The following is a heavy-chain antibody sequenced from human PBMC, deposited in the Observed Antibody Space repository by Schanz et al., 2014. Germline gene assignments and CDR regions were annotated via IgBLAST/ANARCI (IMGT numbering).Heavy chain of an antibody. CDR1: GLIFSNYV. Sequence: EVQLLESGGGLVQPGGSLKLSCAASGLIFSNYVMSWVRQAPGKGLEWVSVISASGGDTYYADSVKGRFTISRDNSKNTLYLQMNSLRAEDTAIYYCAKDAPYPFDLWGRGTLITVSS. J-gene: IGHJ2*01. CDR2: ISASGGDT. CDR3: AKDAPYPFDL. V-gene: IGHV3-23*01.